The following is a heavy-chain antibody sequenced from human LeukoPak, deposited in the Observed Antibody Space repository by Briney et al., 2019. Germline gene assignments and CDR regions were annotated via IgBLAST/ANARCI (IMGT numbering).Heavy chain of an antibody. CDR2: INPNGGGT. V-gene: IGHV1-2*02. CDR1: GYAFTGYY. CDR3: ARGGIAAAGTKIYYYYYMDV. Sequence: GASVKVSCKASGYAFTGYYMHWARQAPGQGLEWMGWINPNGGGTNYAQKFQGRVTMTRDTSISTAYMELSRLRSDDTAVYYCARGGIAAAGTKIYYYYYMDVWGKGTTVTVSS. J-gene: IGHJ6*03. D-gene: IGHD6-13*01.